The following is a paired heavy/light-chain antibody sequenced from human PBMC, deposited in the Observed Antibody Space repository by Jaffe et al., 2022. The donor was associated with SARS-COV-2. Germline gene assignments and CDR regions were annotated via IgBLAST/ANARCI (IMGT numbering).Light chain of an antibody. J-gene: IGLJ2*01. CDR3: QSWDSRTVI. CDR1: KLGDKY. CDR2: QDN. V-gene: IGLV3-1*01. Sequence: SYELTQAPSAAVSPGQTASITCSGNKLGDKYVSWYQQKPGQSPLLVIYQDNERPSGIPERFSGSNSGNTATLTISGTQAMDEADYYCQSWDSRTVIFGGGTKLTVL.
Heavy chain of an antibody. D-gene: IGHD2-21*01. V-gene: IGHV4-39*01. CDR1: GDSISTTSYY. CDR3: ARHVVEAASAVDY. CDR2: VYYTGST. Sequence: QLRLEESGPGLVKPSETLSLTCTVSGDSISTTSYYWGWIRQPPGKGLEWIGSVYYTGSTYYNSSLESRVTISVDTSRTRFSLKLSSVTAADTAVYYCARHVVEAASAVDYWGQGALVTVSS. J-gene: IGHJ4*02.